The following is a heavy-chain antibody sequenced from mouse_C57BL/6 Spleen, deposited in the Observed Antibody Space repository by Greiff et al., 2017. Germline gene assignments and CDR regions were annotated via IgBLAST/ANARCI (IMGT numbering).Heavy chain of an antibody. D-gene: IGHD2-1*01. J-gene: IGHJ4*01. V-gene: IGHV5-17*01. CDR1: GFTFSDYG. CDR3: ARPMIYDGNYLYAMDY. CDR2: ISSGSSTI. Sequence: EVKLMESGGGLVKPGGSLKLSCAASGFTFSDYGMPWVRQAPEKGLEWVAYISSGSSTIYYADTVKGRFTISRDNAKNTLFLQMTSLRSEDTAMYYWARPMIYDGNYLYAMDYWGQGTSVTVSS.